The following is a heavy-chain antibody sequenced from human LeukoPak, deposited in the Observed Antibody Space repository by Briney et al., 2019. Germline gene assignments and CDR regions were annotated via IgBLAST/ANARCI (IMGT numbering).Heavy chain of an antibody. CDR2: IYYSGST. D-gene: IGHD2-21*02. Sequence: SETLSLTCTVSGGSISSSSYYWGWIRQPPGKGLEWIGSIYYSGSTYYNPSLKSRVTISVDTSKNQFSLKLSSVTAADTAVYYCAKVTASGFFDYWGQGTLVTVSS. CDR1: GGSISSSSYY. CDR3: AKVTASGFFDY. V-gene: IGHV4-39*01. J-gene: IGHJ4*02.